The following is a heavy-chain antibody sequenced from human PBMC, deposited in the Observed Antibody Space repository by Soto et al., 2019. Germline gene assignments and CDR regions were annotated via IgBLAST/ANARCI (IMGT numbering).Heavy chain of an antibody. V-gene: IGHV1-8*01. CDR3: ARGHSVNNWLAP. CDR2: MNPNSGNT. CDR1: GYTFTSYD. Sequence: ASVKVSCKASGYTFTSYDINWVRQATGQGLEWMGWMNPNSGNTGYAQKFQGRVTMTRNTSISTAYMELSSLRSEDTAVYYCARGHSVNNWLAPWGQGTLVTVSS. J-gene: IGHJ5*02.